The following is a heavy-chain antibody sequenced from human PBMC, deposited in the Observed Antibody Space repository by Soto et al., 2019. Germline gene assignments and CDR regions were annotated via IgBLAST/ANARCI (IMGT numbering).Heavy chain of an antibody. CDR2: IYYSGST. CDR1: GGSISSGGYY. V-gene: IGHV4-31*03. D-gene: IGHD4-17*01. CDR3: ARGTGKDYLKDFDY. J-gene: IGHJ4*02. Sequence: QVQLQESGPGLVKPSQTLSLTCTVSGGSISSGGYYWSWIRQHPGKGLEWIGYIYYSGSTYYNPSLKSRVTISVDTSKNQFSLKLSSVTAADTAVYYCARGTGKDYLKDFDYWGQGTLVTVSS.